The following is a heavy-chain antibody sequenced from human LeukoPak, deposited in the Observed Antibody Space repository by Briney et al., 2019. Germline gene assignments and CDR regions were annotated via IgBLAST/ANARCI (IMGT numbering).Heavy chain of an antibody. Sequence: SVKLSCKASGGTFSSYAISWVRQAPGQGLEWMGRIIPIFGIANYAQKFQGRVTITADKSTSTAYMELSSLRSEDTAVYYFARDIPRGYYGSGSSNWFDPWGQGTLVTVSS. CDR2: IIPIFGIA. CDR3: ARDIPRGYYGSGSSNWFDP. CDR1: GGTFSSYA. D-gene: IGHD3-10*01. V-gene: IGHV1-69*04. J-gene: IGHJ5*02.